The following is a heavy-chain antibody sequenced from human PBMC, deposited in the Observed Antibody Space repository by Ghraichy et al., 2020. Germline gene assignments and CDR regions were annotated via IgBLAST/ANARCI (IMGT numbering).Heavy chain of an antibody. D-gene: IGHD3-3*01. CDR1: GGSISSGGYY. CDR3: AREIFGVVIEGNWFDP. CDR2: IYYSGST. V-gene: IGHV4-31*03. J-gene: IGHJ5*02. Sequence: SETLSLTCTVSGGSISSGGYYWSWIRQHPGKGLEWIGYIYYSGSTYYNPSLKSRVTISVDTSKNQFSLKLSSVTAADTAVYYCAREIFGVVIEGNWFDPWGQGTLVTVSS.